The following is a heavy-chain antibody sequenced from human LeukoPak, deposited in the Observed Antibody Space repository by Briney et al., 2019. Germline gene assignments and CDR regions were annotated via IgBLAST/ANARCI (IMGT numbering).Heavy chain of an antibody. CDR2: IYHSGST. CDR3: ARLRYSGSYGRVFYYYYMDV. CDR1: GYSISSGYY. V-gene: IGHV4-38-2*02. D-gene: IGHD1-26*01. J-gene: IGHJ6*03. Sequence: MASETLSLTRTVSGYSISSGYYWGWIRQPPGKGLEWIGSIYHSGSTNYNPSLKSRVTISVDTSKNQFSLKLSSVTAADTAVYYCARLRYSGSYGRVFYYYYMDVWGKGTTVTISS.